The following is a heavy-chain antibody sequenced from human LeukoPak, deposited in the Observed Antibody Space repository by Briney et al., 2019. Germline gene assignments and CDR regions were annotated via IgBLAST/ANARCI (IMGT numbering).Heavy chain of an antibody. CDR3: ARDSYNWNDGGGMDV. CDR2: IYYSGST. D-gene: IGHD1-1*01. CDR1: GGSISSGDYY. J-gene: IGHJ6*02. V-gene: IGHV4-30-4*01. Sequence: SETLSLTRTVSGGSISSGDYYWSWIRQPPGKGLEWIGYIYYSGSTYYNPSLKSRVTISVDTSKNQFSLKLSSVTAADTAVYYCARDSYNWNDGGGMDVWGQGTTVTVSS.